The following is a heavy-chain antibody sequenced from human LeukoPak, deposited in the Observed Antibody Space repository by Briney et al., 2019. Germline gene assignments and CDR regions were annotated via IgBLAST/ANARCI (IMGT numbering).Heavy chain of an antibody. J-gene: IGHJ4*02. CDR1: GFTFGDYA. V-gene: IGHV3-49*04. Sequence: PGGSLRLSCAASGFTFGDYAMSSVRQAPGKGLEWVGFIRSKAYGGTTEYAASVKGRFTISRDDSKSIAYLQMNSLKTEDTAVYYCSIVVVPAAQSLDYWGQGTLVTVSS. D-gene: IGHD2-2*01. CDR2: IRSKAYGGTT. CDR3: SIVVVPAAQSLDY.